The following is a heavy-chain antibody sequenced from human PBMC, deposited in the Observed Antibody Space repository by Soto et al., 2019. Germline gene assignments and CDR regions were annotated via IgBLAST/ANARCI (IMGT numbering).Heavy chain of an antibody. Sequence: GESLKISCQGSGYSFTSYWIGWVRPMPGKGLEWMGIIYPGDSDTRYSPSFQGQVTISADKSISTAYLQWSSLKASDTAMYYCARSLGYCSSTSCYLVNYGMDVWGQGTTVTVSS. J-gene: IGHJ6*02. CDR1: GYSFTSYW. V-gene: IGHV5-51*01. CDR2: IYPGDSDT. D-gene: IGHD2-2*01. CDR3: ARSLGYCSSTSCYLVNYGMDV.